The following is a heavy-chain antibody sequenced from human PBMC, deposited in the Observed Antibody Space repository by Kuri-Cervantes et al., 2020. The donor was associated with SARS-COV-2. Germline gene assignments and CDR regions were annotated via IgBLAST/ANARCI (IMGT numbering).Heavy chain of an antibody. D-gene: IGHD2-2*01. Sequence: GESLKISCVASGFNFNGAWMNWVRKAPGKGLEWVGLIKSSTDGETIVYAAPVKGRFTISRADSENTLFLQMNSLETENTAVYYCATDAAHTSMAYWGRGTLVTVSS. V-gene: IGHV3-15*07. CDR3: ATDAAHTSMAY. J-gene: IGHJ4*02. CDR2: IKSSTDGETI. CDR1: GFNFNGAW.